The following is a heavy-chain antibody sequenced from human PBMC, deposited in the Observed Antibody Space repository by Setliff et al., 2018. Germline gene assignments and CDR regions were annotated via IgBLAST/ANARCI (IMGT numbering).Heavy chain of an antibody. CDR2: IRSKPFGGTI. Sequence: GGSLRLSCSTSGFTFADYAMNWVRQAPGKGLEWVSFIRSKPFGGTIVYAASVRGRFSISRDDSKSIAYLQMNSLKTEDTAVYYCTCSGYVGPYYYYYGMDVWGQGTTVTVSS. CDR3: TCSGYVGPYYYYYGMDV. V-gene: IGHV3-49*04. J-gene: IGHJ6*02. CDR1: GFTFADYA. D-gene: IGHD5-12*01.